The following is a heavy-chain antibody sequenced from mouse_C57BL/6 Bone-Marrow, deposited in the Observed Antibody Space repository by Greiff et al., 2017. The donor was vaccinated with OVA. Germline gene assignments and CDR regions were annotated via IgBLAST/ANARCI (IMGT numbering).Heavy chain of an antibody. J-gene: IGHJ3*01. CDR3: TRWDEYDTWFAY. Sequence: VQLQQSGAELVRPGASVKLSCTASGFNIKDDYMHWVKQRPEQGLEWIGWIDPENGDTEYDSKFQGKATITADTSSNTAYLQLSSLTSEETAVYYCTRWDEYDTWFAYWGQGTLVTVSA. V-gene: IGHV14-4*01. CDR2: IDPENGDT. CDR1: GFNIKDDY. D-gene: IGHD2-4*01.